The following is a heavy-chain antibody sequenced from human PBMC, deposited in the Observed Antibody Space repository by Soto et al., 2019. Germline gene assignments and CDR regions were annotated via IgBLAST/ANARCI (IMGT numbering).Heavy chain of an antibody. CDR2: SYSGGST. CDR3: ARERKVGSYAFDI. CDR1: GFTFSSYY. V-gene: IGHV3-66*02. Sequence: GGSLRLSCAASGFTFSSYYMSWVRQAPGKGLEWVSVSYSGGSTYYADSVKGRVTISRDNSKKTLYLQMNSFRAEDTAVYYCARERKVGSYAFDIWGQGTLVTVSS. J-gene: IGHJ3*02. D-gene: IGHD1-26*01.